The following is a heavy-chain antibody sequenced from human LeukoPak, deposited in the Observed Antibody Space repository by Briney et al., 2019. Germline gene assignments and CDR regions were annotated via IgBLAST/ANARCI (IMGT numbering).Heavy chain of an antibody. V-gene: IGHV3-21*01. CDR1: GLSFSSYT. Sequence: NSGGSLRLSCAPSGLSFSSYTIHWVRQAPVKGLEWVSSISSTSGYIHYADSVKGRFSISRDNAKNLVHLEMDILRADDTAVYYCARDQRPDYEILIGFYLFDYWGQGTLVTVSS. CDR2: ISSTSGYI. CDR3: ARDQRPDYEILIGFYLFDY. D-gene: IGHD3-9*01. J-gene: IGHJ4*02.